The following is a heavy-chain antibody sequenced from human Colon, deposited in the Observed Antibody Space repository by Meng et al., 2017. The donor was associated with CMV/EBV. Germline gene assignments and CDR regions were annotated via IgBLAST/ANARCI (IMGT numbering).Heavy chain of an antibody. CDR1: GFTFSDYW. Sequence: GGSLRLSCVASGFTFSDYWMSWVRQAPGKGLEWVANIKQDGSEQNYADSVKGRFTMSRDNARNSLFLQMNSLRAEDTAVYYCAKGRGILYDWGEGTLVTVSS. D-gene: IGHD1-14*01. CDR2: IKQDGSEQ. CDR3: AKGRGILYD. J-gene: IGHJ4*02. V-gene: IGHV3-7*01.